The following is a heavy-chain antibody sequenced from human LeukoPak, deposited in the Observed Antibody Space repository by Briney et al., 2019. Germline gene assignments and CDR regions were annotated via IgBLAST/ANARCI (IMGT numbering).Heavy chain of an antibody. V-gene: IGHV3-30*02. CDR3: AKVPFNVGYEWFDY. Sequence: QSGGSLRLSCAASGFTFSSYGMHWVRQAPGKGLEWVAFIRYDGSNKYYADSVKGRFTISRDNSKNTLYLQMNSLRAEDTAVYYCAKVPFNVGYEWFDYWGQGTLVTVSS. D-gene: IGHD3-3*01. CDR1: GFTFSSYG. J-gene: IGHJ4*02. CDR2: IRYDGSNK.